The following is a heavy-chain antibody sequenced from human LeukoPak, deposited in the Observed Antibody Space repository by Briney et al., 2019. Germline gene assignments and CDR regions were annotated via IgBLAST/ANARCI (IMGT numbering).Heavy chain of an antibody. V-gene: IGHV1-46*01. Sequence: ASVKVSCKASGYTFTSYYMHWVRQAPGQGLEWMGIINPNGGSTSYAQKFQGRVTMTRDMSTSTVYMELSSLRSEDTAVYYCARDRALAAAGGGYYFDYWGQGTLVTVSS. CDR1: GYTFTSYY. CDR3: ARDRALAAAGGGYYFDY. J-gene: IGHJ4*02. D-gene: IGHD6-13*01. CDR2: INPNGGST.